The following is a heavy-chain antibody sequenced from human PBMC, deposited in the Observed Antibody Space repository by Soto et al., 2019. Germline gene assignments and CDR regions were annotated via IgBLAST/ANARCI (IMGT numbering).Heavy chain of an antibody. Sequence: SVTLSLPFAVYGRSLSGYSWSWSRQALGKGLEWIGEINHSGSTNYNPSLKSRVTISVDTSKNQFSLRLSSVTAADTAVYYCARRTLPDFWSGYPQGGMDVWGQGTTVS. CDR3: ARRTLPDFWSGYPQGGMDV. CDR2: INHSGST. D-gene: IGHD3-3*01. V-gene: IGHV4-34*01. J-gene: IGHJ6*02. CDR1: GRSLSGYS.